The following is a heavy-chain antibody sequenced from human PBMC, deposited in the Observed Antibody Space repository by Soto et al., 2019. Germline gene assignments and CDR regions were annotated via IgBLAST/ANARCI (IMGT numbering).Heavy chain of an antibody. J-gene: IGHJ6*02. D-gene: IGHD3-10*01. CDR3: ARVAGYHGSGKGRISYYYYGMDV. CDR1: GGTFSSYA. V-gene: IGHV1-2*02. CDR2: INPNSGGT. Sequence: ASVKLSCKXSGGTFSSYAISWVRQAPGQGLEWMGWINPNSGGTNYAQKFQGRVTMTRDTSISTAYMELSRLRSDDTAVYYCARVAGYHGSGKGRISYYYYGMDVWGQGTTVTVSS.